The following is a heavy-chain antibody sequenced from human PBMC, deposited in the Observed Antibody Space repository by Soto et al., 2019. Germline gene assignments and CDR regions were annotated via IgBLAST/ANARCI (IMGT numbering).Heavy chain of an antibody. V-gene: IGHV4-59*01. CDR3: ASYSSGSYPRFDS. Sequence: SETLSLTCTVSGGSISSYDWSWIRQPPRKGLEWIGYIYYSGSTNYNPSLKSRVTISVDTSKNQFSLKLSSVTAADTAVYYCASYSSGSYPRFDSWGQGTLVTVSS. CDR1: GGSISSYD. J-gene: IGHJ5*01. CDR2: IYYSGST. D-gene: IGHD3-10*01.